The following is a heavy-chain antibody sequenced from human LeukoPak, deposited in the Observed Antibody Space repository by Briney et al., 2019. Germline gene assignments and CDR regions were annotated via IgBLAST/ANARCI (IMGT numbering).Heavy chain of an antibody. V-gene: IGHV1-2*02. D-gene: IGHD6-19*01. Sequence: GASVKVSCKASGYTFTGYYMHWVRQAPGQGLGWMGWINPNSGGTNYAQKFQGRVTMTRDTSISTAYMELSRLRSDDTAVYYCARDVNRQWLFDYWGQGTLVTVSS. CDR1: GYTFTGYY. CDR3: ARDVNRQWLFDY. CDR2: INPNSGGT. J-gene: IGHJ4*02.